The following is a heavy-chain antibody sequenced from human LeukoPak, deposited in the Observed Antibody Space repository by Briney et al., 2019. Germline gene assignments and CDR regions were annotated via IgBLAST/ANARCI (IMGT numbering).Heavy chain of an antibody. J-gene: IGHJ4*02. Sequence: GASVKVSCITSGYTFTSYNMHWVRQAPGQGLEWMGIINPSGGGTSYAQKLQGRVTMTRDTSTNTVYMELSSLRSEDTAVYYCARDNRGWSFDYWGQGTLVTVSS. CDR2: INPSGGGT. CDR1: GYTFTSYN. V-gene: IGHV1-46*01. D-gene: IGHD6-19*01. CDR3: ARDNRGWSFDY.